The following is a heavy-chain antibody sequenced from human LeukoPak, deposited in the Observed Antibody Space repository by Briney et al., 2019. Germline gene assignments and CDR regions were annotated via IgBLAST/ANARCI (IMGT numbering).Heavy chain of an antibody. CDR1: GVSTSSGGYS. J-gene: IGHJ4*02. D-gene: IGHD3-10*01. CDR2: IYHSGST. V-gene: IGHV4-30-2*01. CDR3: ARAVRGVISAGYYFDY. Sequence: SQTLSLTCAVSGVSTSSGGYSWSWIRQPPGKGLEWIGYIYHSGSTYCNPSLKSRVTISVDRSKNQVSLKLSSVTAADTAVYYCARAVRGVISAGYYFDYWGQGTLVTVSS.